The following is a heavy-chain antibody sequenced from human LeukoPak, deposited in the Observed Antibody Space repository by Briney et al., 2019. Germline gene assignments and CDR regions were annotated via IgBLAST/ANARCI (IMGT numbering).Heavy chain of an antibody. CDR3: ARDGGWYYFDY. CDR2: ISYDGSNK. Sequence: GRSLRLSCAASGFTFSSYGMHWVRQAPGKGLEWVAVISYDGSNKYYADSVKGRFTISRDNAKNSLYLQMNSLRAEDTAVYYCARDGGWYYFDYWGQGTLVTVSS. D-gene: IGHD6-19*01. V-gene: IGHV3-30*03. CDR1: GFTFSSYG. J-gene: IGHJ4*02.